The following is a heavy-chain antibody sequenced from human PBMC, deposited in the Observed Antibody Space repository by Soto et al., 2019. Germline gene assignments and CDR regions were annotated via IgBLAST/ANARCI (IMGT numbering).Heavy chain of an antibody. CDR2: IIPILGIA. CDR3: ARSDYSSGWYDWFDP. D-gene: IGHD6-19*01. V-gene: IGHV1-69*02. Sequence: QVPLVQSGAEVKKPGSSVKVSCKASGGTFSSYTISWVRQAPGQGLEWMGRIIPILGIANYAQKFQGRVTITADKSTSTAYMELSSLRSEDTAVYYCARSDYSSGWYDWFDPWGQGTLVTVSS. CDR1: GGTFSSYT. J-gene: IGHJ5*02.